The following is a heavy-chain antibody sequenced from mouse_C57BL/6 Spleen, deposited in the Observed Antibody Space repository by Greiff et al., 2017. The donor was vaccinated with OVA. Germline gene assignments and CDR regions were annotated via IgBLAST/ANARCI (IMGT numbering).Heavy chain of an antibody. Sequence: EVQVEESGGGLVQPGGSMKLSCVASGFTFSNYCMNWVRQSPEKGLEWVAQIRLQSDTYATHYAESVKGRFTISRDDYKSSVYLRMNNLRAEDTGIYYCTGWNYFDYWGQGTTLTVSS. V-gene: IGHV6-3*01. CDR3: TGWNYFDY. CDR1: GFTFSNYC. CDR2: IRLQSDTYAT. J-gene: IGHJ2*01.